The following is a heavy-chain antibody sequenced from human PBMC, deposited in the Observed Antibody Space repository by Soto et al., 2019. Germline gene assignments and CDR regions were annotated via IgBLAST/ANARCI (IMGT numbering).Heavy chain of an antibody. V-gene: IGHV1-18*04. CDR1: GYTFTSYG. CDR3: ASVTQTNYYYYGMDV. Sequence: QVQLVQSGAEVKKPGASVKVSCKASGYTFTSYGISWVRQAPGQGLEWMGWISAYNGNTNYAQKLQGRVTMTTDTSTRTAYMELRSLRSDDTAVYYCASVTQTNYYYYGMDVWGQGTTVTVSS. D-gene: IGHD4-4*01. J-gene: IGHJ6*02. CDR2: ISAYNGNT.